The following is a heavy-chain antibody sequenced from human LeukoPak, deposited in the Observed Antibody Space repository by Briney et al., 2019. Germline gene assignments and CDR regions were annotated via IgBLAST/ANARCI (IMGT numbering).Heavy chain of an antibody. CDR2: INHSGST. Sequence: SETLSLTCAVYGGSFSGYYWSWIRQPPGKGLEWIGEINHSGSTNYNPSLKSRVTISVDTSKNQFSLKLSSVTAADTAVYYCARVGITMVRGIYYYGMDVWGQGTTVTVSS. CDR3: ARVGITMVRGIYYYGMDV. V-gene: IGHV4-34*01. CDR1: GGSFSGYY. J-gene: IGHJ6*02. D-gene: IGHD3-10*01.